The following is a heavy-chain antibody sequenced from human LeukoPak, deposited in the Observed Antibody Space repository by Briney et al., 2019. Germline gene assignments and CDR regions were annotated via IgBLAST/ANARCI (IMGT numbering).Heavy chain of an antibody. CDR2: ISSSSSYT. D-gene: IGHD2-2*01. Sequence: GGSLRLSCAASGFTFSDYYMTWIRQAPGKGLEWLSYISSSSSYTNYADSVKGRFTISRDNAKNSLYLQMNSLRAEDTAVYYCARDGYCSSTNCYGGYWGQGSLVTVSS. CDR3: ARDGYCSSTNCYGGY. V-gene: IGHV3-11*05. CDR1: GFTFSDYY. J-gene: IGHJ4*02.